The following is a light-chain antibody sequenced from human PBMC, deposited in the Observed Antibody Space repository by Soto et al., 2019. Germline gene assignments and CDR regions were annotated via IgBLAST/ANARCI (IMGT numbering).Light chain of an antibody. Sequence: EIVMTQSPATLSVSPGERATLSCRASQRISSNLAWYQQKPGQAPRLLIYGASTRATGIPARFSGSGSGTEFPVNISSLQAEDFAGYYCQPYDSWLTWTFGQGTKVEIK. CDR3: QPYDSWLTWT. J-gene: IGKJ1*01. CDR1: QRISSN. CDR2: GAS. V-gene: IGKV3-15*01.